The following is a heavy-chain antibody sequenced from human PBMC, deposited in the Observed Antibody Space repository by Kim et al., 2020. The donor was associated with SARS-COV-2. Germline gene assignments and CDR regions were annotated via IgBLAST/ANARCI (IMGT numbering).Heavy chain of an antibody. Sequence: GGSLRLSCAASGFTFRSHAMSWVRQAPEKGLEWVSAISGSGSNIYYADSVKGRFTVSRDNSKNTLYLQMNGLRGEDTAVYFCAKYETFYGDYDSYFDVWGRGTLVTVSS. CDR1: GFTFRSHA. CDR3: AKYETFYGDYDSYFDV. V-gene: IGHV3-23*01. CDR2: ISGSGSNI. J-gene: IGHJ2*01. D-gene: IGHD4-17*01.